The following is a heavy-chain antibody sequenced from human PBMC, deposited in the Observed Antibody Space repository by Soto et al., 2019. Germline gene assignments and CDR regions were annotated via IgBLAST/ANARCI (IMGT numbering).Heavy chain of an antibody. Sequence: GGSLRLSCAASGFPFSSYAMHWVRQAPGKGLEWVSAISGSGGSTYYADSVKGRFTISRDNSRNTLYLQMNSLRAEDTAVYYCAKERVHIAILFDYWGQGTLVTVSS. CDR3: AKERVHIAILFDY. D-gene: IGHD2-21*01. CDR2: ISGSGGST. J-gene: IGHJ4*02. V-gene: IGHV3-23*01. CDR1: GFPFSSYA.